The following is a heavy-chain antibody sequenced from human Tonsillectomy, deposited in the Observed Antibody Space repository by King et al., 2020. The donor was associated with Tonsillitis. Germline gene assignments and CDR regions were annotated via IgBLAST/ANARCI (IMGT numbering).Heavy chain of an antibody. V-gene: IGHV3-30*18. J-gene: IGHJ5*02. Sequence: HVQLVESGGGAVQPGRSLRLSCAASGFIFYNYGMHWVRQAPGKGLEWVAVISYDASHKYYADSVKGRFIISRDNSKNTVFLQMNSVRPEDTAMYYCAKDMTYSSSWEFDPWGQGTLVTVSS. CDR1: GFIFYNYG. CDR2: ISYDASHK. D-gene: IGHD6-13*01. CDR3: AKDMTYSSSWEFDP.